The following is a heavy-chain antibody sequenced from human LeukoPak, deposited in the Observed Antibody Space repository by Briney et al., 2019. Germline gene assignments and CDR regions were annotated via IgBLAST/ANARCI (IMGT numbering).Heavy chain of an antibody. D-gene: IGHD3-22*01. J-gene: IGHJ3*02. V-gene: IGHV1-2*02. CDR1: GYTFTGYY. Sequence: ASVKVSCKAYGYTFTGYYMHWVRQAPGQGLEWMGWINPNSGGTNYAQKFQGRVTMTRDTSISTAYMELSRLRSDDTAVYYCARVNSAYYYDSSGYHDAFDIWGQGTMVTVSS. CDR3: ARVNSAYYYDSSGYHDAFDI. CDR2: INPNSGGT.